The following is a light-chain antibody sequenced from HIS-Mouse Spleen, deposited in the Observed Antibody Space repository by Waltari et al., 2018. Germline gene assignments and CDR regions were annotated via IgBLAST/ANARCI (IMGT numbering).Light chain of an antibody. CDR2: DDS. V-gene: IGLV3-21*03. CDR1: NLGSKR. Sequence: SYVLTPPPSVSVAPGKPARITCGGNNLGSKRVHWYQQKPGQAPVLVVYDDSDRPSGIPERFSGSNSGNTATLTISRVEAGDEADYYCQVWDRSSDHVVFGGGTKLTVL. CDR3: QVWDRSSDHVV. J-gene: IGLJ2*01.